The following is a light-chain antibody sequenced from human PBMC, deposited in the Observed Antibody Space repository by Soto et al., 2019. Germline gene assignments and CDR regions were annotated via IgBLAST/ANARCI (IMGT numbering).Light chain of an antibody. CDR1: QTISSW. V-gene: IGKV1-5*03. CDR2: KAS. CDR3: QHYNSYSEA. J-gene: IGKJ1*01. Sequence: IQMTQSPSTLSVSVLDIVTITCRASQTISSWLAWYQQKPGKAPKLLIYKASTLKSGVPSRFSGSGSGTEFTFTISSLQPDDFATYCCQHYNSYSEAFGQGTKVDI.